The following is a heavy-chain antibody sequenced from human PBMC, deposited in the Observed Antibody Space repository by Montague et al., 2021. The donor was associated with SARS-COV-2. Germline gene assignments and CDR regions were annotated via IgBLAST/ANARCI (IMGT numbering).Heavy chain of an antibody. Sequence: SETLSLTCTVSGGPISSSSYYWGWIRQPPGKGLEWIGSIYYSGSTYYNPSLKSRVTISVDKSKNQFSLKLRSVTAADTAVYYCARGQWGFGAAVSPDYYYYGMDVWGQGATVAVSS. J-gene: IGHJ6*02. CDR3: ARGQWGFGAAVSPDYYYYGMDV. CDR2: IYYSGST. D-gene: IGHD6-13*01. V-gene: IGHV4-39*07. CDR1: GGPISSSSYY.